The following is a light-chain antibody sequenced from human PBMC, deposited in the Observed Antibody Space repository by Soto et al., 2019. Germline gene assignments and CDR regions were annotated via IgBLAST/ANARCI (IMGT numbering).Light chain of an antibody. CDR2: DAS. Sequence: EIVLTQSPATLSLSPGEIATLSCRASQSISSYLDWYQQKRGQAPRLLIYDASKMATGIPARFSGSGSGTDFTLTISSLQPEDFAVYYCQQRDNLPITFGQGTRLEIK. CDR1: QSISSY. V-gene: IGKV3-11*01. J-gene: IGKJ5*01. CDR3: QQRDNLPIT.